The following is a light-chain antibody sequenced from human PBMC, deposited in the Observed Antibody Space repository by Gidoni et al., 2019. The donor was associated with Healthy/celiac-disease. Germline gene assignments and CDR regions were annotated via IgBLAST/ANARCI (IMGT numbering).Light chain of an antibody. CDR2: GTS. CDR3: QSYDSSLRGV. J-gene: IGLJ2*01. V-gene: IGLV1-40*01. Sequence: QSVLTQPPSVSGAPGQRVTISCTGSSSNIGAGYDVHWYQQLPGTALKLLIYGTSNRPSGVPDRFSGAKSGTSASLAITGLQAEDEADYYCQSYDSSLRGVFGGGTKLTVL. CDR1: SSNIGAGYD.